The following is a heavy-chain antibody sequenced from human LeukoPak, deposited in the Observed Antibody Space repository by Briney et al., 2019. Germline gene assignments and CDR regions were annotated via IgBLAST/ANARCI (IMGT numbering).Heavy chain of an antibody. V-gene: IGHV3-21*01. D-gene: IGHD5-18*01. J-gene: IGHJ4*02. CDR3: ARGVQWIHLWFDY. CDR2: IGPGNRYI. CDR1: GFAFKTYT. Sequence: PGGSLRLSCAASGFAFKTYTMTWVRQAPGKGLEWVSSIGPGNRYIYSADSFKGRFTISRDDAQNSLYLQMNTLRVEDTAVYYCARGVQWIHLWFDYWGQGTLVTVSS.